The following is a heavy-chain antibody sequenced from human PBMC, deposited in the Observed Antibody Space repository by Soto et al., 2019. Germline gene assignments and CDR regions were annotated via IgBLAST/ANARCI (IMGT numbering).Heavy chain of an antibody. CDR1: GFNFCSYA. CDR3: AKCGIFYIPGLFEN. V-gene: IGHV3-23*01. CDR2: VSGSGGST. J-gene: IGHJ4*02. D-gene: IGHD1-26*01. Sequence: ALRLSCAVSGFNFCSYAMSWVRESPGRGLEWISTVSGSGGSTSYADSVKGRFTVSRDNSKNTVHLQMTSLSAEDTAVYYCAKCGIFYIPGLFENWGQGTLVTVSS.